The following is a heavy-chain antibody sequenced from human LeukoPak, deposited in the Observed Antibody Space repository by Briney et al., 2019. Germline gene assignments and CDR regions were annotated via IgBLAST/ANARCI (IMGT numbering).Heavy chain of an antibody. CDR3: ALAAAGDAFDI. Sequence: ASVKVSCKASGYTFTSYYMHWVRQAPGQGLEWMGIINPSGGSTSYAQKFQGRVTMTRDTSTSTAYMELRSLRSDDTAVYYCALAAAGDAFDIWGQGTMVTVSS. CDR1: GYTFTSYY. CDR2: INPSGGST. J-gene: IGHJ3*02. D-gene: IGHD6-13*01. V-gene: IGHV1-46*03.